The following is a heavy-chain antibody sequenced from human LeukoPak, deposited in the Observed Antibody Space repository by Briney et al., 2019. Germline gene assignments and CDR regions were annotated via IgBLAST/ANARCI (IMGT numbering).Heavy chain of an antibody. CDR2: IYSGGST. CDR3: ARNNLTPGIAAAGTTGYYYGMDV. V-gene: IGHV3-66*01. CDR1: GFTVSSNY. Sequence: GGSLRLSCAASGFTVSSNYMSWVRQAPGKGLEWVSVIYSGGSTYYADSVKGRFTISRDNSKNTLYLQMNSLRAEDTAVCYCARNNLTPGIAAAGTTGYYYGMDVWGQGTTVTVSS. J-gene: IGHJ6*02. D-gene: IGHD6-13*01.